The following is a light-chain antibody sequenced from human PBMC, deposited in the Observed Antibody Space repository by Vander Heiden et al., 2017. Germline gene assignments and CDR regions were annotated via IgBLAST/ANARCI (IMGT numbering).Light chain of an antibody. CDR1: QSVVNSSNNKNY. CDR3: QQYYSTPLT. V-gene: IGKV4-1*01. J-gene: IGKJ4*01. CDR2: WAC. Sequence: DILLPQPPASLALSLGERATINSKSSQSVVNSSNNKNYLAWYQQKPGQPPKLLIYWACTRESGVPDRCSGSGSGKDFTLTISSLQAEDVAVYYCQQYYSTPLTFGGGTKVEIK.